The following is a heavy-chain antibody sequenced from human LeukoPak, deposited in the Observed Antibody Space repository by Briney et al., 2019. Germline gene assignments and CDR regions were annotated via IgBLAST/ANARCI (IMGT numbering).Heavy chain of an antibody. CDR1: GGTFSSYA. V-gene: IGHV1-69*13. CDR3: ASGGELTFDY. D-gene: IGHD1-26*01. J-gene: IGHJ4*02. CDR2: IIPIFGTA. Sequence: ASVKVSCKASGGTFSSYAISWVRPAPGQGLEWMGGIIPIFGTANYAQKFQGRVTITADESTSTAYMELSSLRSEDTAVYYCASGGELTFDYWGQGTLVTVSS.